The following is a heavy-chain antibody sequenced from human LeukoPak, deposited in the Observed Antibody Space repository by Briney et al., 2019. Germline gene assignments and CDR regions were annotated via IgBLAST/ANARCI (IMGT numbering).Heavy chain of an antibody. J-gene: IGHJ4*02. Sequence: GGSLRLSCAASGFTFSDYYMSWIRQAPGKGLEWVSYISSSGSTIYYADSVKGRFTISRDNAKNSLYLQMNSLRAEDTAVYYCARSEGDYYDSSGYYYPRYYFDYWGQGILVTVSS. CDR3: ARSEGDYYDSSGYYYPRYYFDY. CDR1: GFTFSDYY. V-gene: IGHV3-11*04. D-gene: IGHD3-22*01. CDR2: ISSSGSTI.